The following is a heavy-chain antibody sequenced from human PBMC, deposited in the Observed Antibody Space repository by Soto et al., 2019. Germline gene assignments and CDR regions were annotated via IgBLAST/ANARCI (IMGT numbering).Heavy chain of an antibody. CDR3: ARDRDVYCSSTSCPMDV. D-gene: IGHD2-2*01. Sequence: GGSLRLSCAASGFTFSSYSMNWVRQAPGKGLEWVSSISSGSSYIYYADSVKGRFTISRDNARNSLSLQMNSLRAEDTAVYYCARDRDVYCSSTSCPMDVWGQGTTVTVSS. V-gene: IGHV3-21*01. J-gene: IGHJ6*02. CDR1: GFTFSSYS. CDR2: ISSGSSYI.